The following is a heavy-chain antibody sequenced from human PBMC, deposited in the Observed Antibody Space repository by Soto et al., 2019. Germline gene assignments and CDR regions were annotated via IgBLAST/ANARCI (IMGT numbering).Heavy chain of an antibody. Sequence: QVQLVQSGAEVKKPGSSVKVSCKASGGTFSNYPFTWVRQAPGQGLEWMGGIIPIFGTVTYAQKFQGRLTISADESTSTAYMEMSGLTSEDTAVYYCARPRTVATTKGYDYWGQGTLVTFSS. J-gene: IGHJ4*02. CDR2: IIPIFGTV. D-gene: IGHD1-1*01. CDR3: ARPRTVATTKGYDY. V-gene: IGHV1-69*01. CDR1: GGTFSNYP.